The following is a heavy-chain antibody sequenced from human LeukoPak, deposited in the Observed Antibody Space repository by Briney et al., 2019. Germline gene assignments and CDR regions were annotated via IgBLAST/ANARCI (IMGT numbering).Heavy chain of an antibody. CDR3: AKPYYYGSRSYMDY. J-gene: IGHJ4*02. V-gene: IGHV3-30*18. CDR2: ISYDGSNT. CDR1: GFTFSSYG. D-gene: IGHD3-10*01. Sequence: GGSLRLSCAASGFTFSSYGMHWVRQAPGRGLEWVAVISYDGSNTYYADYVKGRFTISRDNSKNMLYLQMNSLRAEDTAVYYCAKPYYYGSRSYMDYWGQGTLVTVSS.